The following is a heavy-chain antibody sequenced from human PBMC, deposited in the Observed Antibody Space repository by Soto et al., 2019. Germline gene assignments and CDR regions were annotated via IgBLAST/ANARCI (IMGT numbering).Heavy chain of an antibody. CDR3: AMYYYDSSGYYRYFDY. D-gene: IGHD3-22*01. CDR1: GGSISSSSYY. Sequence: QLQLQESGPGLVKPSETLSLTCTVSGGSISSSSYYWGWIRQPPGKGLEWIGSIYYSGSTYYNPSLKSRVTISVDTSKNQFSLKLSSVTAADTAVYYCAMYYYDSSGYYRYFDYWGQGTLVTVSS. CDR2: IYYSGST. J-gene: IGHJ4*02. V-gene: IGHV4-39*01.